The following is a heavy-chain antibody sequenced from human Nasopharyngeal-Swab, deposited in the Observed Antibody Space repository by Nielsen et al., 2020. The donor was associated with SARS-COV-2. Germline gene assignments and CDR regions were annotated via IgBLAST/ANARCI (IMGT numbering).Heavy chain of an antibody. CDR1: GFTFSSYW. D-gene: IGHD3-22*01. CDR3: ARGDYYDSSGDYVDAFDI. Sequence: GGSLRLSCAASGFTFSSYWMSWVRQAPGKGLEWVANIKQDGSEKFYVDSVKGRFTISRDNAKNSLYLQMNSLRAEDTAVYYCARGDYYDSSGDYVDAFDIWGQGTVVTVS. CDR2: IKQDGSEK. V-gene: IGHV3-7*03. J-gene: IGHJ3*02.